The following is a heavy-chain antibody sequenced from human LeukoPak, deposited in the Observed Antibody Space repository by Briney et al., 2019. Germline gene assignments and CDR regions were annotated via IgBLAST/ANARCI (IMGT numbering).Heavy chain of an antibody. J-gene: IGHJ4*02. CDR1: GLTFSNYA. CDR3: ARDGDYGSGSYYRGFFDY. D-gene: IGHD3-10*01. V-gene: IGHV3-23*01. CDR2: ISGSGGST. Sequence: GGSLRLSCAASGLTFSNYAMSWVRQAPGKGLEWVSAISGSGGSTNYADSVKGRFTISRDNSKNTLYLQMNSLRAEDTAVYYCARDGDYGSGSYYRGFFDYWGQGTQVTVSS.